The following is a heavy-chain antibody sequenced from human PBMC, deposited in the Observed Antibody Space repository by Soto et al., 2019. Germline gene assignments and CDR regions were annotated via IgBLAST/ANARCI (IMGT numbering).Heavy chain of an antibody. CDR1: GYTFTSYG. J-gene: IGHJ6*02. Sequence: QVQLVQSGAEVKKPGASVKVSCKASGYTFTSYGISWVRQAPGQGLEWMGWFSAYNVNRNYAQKLQGRVTRTTDTSTSTANMELRSLRSDDTAVYYCARTNYDFWRGSGVGMDVWGQGTTVTVSS. CDR2: FSAYNVNR. D-gene: IGHD3-3*01. V-gene: IGHV1-18*01. CDR3: ARTNYDFWRGSGVGMDV.